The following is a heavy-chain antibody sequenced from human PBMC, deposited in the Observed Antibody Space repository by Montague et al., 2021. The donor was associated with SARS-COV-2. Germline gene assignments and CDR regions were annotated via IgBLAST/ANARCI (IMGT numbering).Heavy chain of an antibody. CDR2: VDWNSRFF. V-gene: IGHV3-9*01. CDR1: GFTFGDYA. D-gene: IGHD3-9*01. CDR3: AKAPWGSDWYYFDY. J-gene: IGHJ4*02. Sequence: SLRLSCAASGFTFGDYAMHWVRQAPGAGLEWVAVVDWNSRFFAYADSVRGRFTISRDNAKNSLYLQMNSLRVEDTALYYCAKAPWGSDWYYFDYWGQGTLVTVSS.